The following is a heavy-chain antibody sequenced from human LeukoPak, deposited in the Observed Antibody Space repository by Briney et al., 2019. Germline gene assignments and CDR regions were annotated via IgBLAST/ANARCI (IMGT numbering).Heavy chain of an antibody. CDR1: GFTFSYAL. V-gene: IGHV3-15*01. D-gene: IGHD3-10*01. Sequence: GGSLRLSCTASGFTFSYALMTWVRQGPGKGLEWVGHISVRSDGGKTDYAAPVKGRFTISRDDSKNKLYLKKDSLQTKDTAVYYCAKNELLWFGEFDAFDIWGQGTMVTVSS. CDR2: ISVRSDGGKT. J-gene: IGHJ3*02. CDR3: AKNELLWFGEFDAFDI.